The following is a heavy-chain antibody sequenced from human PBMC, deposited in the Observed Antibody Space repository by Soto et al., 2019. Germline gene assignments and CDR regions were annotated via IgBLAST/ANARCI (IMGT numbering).Heavy chain of an antibody. CDR3: ARGLDVLRFLEWRYYYHGMDV. J-gene: IGHJ6*02. CDR1: GGSVSSGSYY. V-gene: IGHV4-61*01. D-gene: IGHD3-3*01. Sequence: PSETLSLTCTVSGGSVSSGSYYWSWIRQPPGKGLEWIGYIYYSGSTNYNPSLKSRVTVSVDTSQNQFSLKLSSVTAANTAVYYCARGLDVLRFLEWRYYYHGMDVWGQGTTVTVSS. CDR2: IYYSGST.